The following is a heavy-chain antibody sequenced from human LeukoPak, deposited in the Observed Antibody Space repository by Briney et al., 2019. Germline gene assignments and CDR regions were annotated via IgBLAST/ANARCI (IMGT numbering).Heavy chain of an antibody. CDR1: GFTFSSYE. Sequence: GGSLRLSCAASGFTFSSYEMNWVRQAPGKGLDWVSYISSSGSTIYYADSVKGRFTISRDNAKNSLYLQMNSLRAEDTAVYYCARDRGVVVVATYYYYYGMDVWGQGTTVTVSS. CDR2: ISSSGSTI. V-gene: IGHV3-48*03. CDR3: ARDRGVVVVATYYYYYGMDV. J-gene: IGHJ6*02. D-gene: IGHD2-15*01.